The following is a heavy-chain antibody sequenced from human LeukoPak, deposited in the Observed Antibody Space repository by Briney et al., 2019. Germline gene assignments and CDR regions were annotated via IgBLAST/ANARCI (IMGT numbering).Heavy chain of an antibody. CDR2: ISHDVSSK. J-gene: IGHJ4*02. CDR3: AKDNLGIAVH. CDR1: GFTFSTYG. V-gene: IGHV3-30*18. Sequence: PGGSLRLSCAASGFTFSTYGMHWVRQAPGKGLEWVTFISHDVSSKYYADFVKGRFTISRDNSKNTLYLQVNSLRAEDTAVYYCAKDNLGIAVHWGQGTLVTVSS. D-gene: IGHD6-19*01.